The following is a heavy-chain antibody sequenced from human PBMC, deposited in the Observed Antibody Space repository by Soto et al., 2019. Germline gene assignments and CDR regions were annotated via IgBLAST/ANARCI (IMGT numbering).Heavy chain of an antibody. CDR3: ARDTSEDYYHFYGMDV. CDR2: ISRSSNYI. V-gene: IGHV3-21*01. D-gene: IGHD3-10*01. CDR1: QFTFISHN. J-gene: IGHJ6*02. Sequence: PWGSRRLSCSSSQFTFISHNMNWLRQAPGNGLEWLSSISRSSNYIYYADSVKGLFTISRDNAKSSLYLQMNSLRAEDTAVYYCARDTSEDYYHFYGMDVWGQGTTVTVSS.